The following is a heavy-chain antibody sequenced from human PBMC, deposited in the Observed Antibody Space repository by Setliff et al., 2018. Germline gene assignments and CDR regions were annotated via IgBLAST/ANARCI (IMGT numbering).Heavy chain of an antibody. CDR3: ARQVSHDVFWSGYYGYYYYMDV. J-gene: IGHJ6*03. V-gene: IGHV4-61*02. CDR2: IFTSGST. Sequence: KPSETLSLTCTVSGGSISSGSYYWSWIRQPAGKGLEWIGRIFTSGSTNYNPSLKSRVTISVDTSKNQFSLKLSSVTAADTAVYYCARQVSHDVFWSGYYGYYYYMDVWGKGTTVTVSS. CDR1: GGSISSGSYY. D-gene: IGHD3-3*01.